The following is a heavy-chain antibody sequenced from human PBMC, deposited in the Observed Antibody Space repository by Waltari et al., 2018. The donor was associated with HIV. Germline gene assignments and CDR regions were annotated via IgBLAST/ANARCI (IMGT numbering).Heavy chain of an antibody. CDR2: ISSGSVYI. CDR3: ARDEAEMATLTAFDI. CDR1: RFTFRSYS. V-gene: IGHV3-21*01. Sequence: EVQLVESGGGLVKPGGSLRLSGAASRFTFRSYSMHWVRQAPGKGLEWVSSISSGSVYIYYADSVKGRFTISRDNAKNSLYLQMNSLRAEDTAVYYCARDEAEMATLTAFDIWGQGTMVTVSS. J-gene: IGHJ3*02. D-gene: IGHD5-12*01.